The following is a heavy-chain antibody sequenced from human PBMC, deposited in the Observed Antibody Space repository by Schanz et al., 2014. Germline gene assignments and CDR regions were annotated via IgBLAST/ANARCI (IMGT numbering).Heavy chain of an antibody. D-gene: IGHD3-10*01. CDR2: ISSGGNP. Sequence: EVQLVESGGGLVQPGGSLRLSCGSSGFTFSPYWMHWVRQAPGKGLVWVSSISSGGNPYYANSVKGRFGISRDNSENTLYLQMSSLRVEDTAVYYCAKDPRGDKNDRAYYFDYWGQGTLVSVSS. CDR3: AKDPRGDKNDRAYYFDY. V-gene: IGHV3-23*04. J-gene: IGHJ4*02. CDR1: GFTFSPYW.